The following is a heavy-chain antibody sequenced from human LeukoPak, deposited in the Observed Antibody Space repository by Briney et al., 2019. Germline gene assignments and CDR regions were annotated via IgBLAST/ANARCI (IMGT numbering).Heavy chain of an antibody. V-gene: IGHV3-66*01. Sequence: GGSLRLSCAASGFTVSSNYMSWVRQAPGKGLEWVSVIYSGGSTYYADSVKGRFTISRDNSKNTLYLQMNSLRAEDTAVYYCARGGTYYYDSSGVTQLDYWGQGTLVIVSS. CDR1: GFTVSSNY. CDR3: ARGGTYYYDSSGVTQLDY. CDR2: IYSGGST. D-gene: IGHD3-22*01. J-gene: IGHJ4*02.